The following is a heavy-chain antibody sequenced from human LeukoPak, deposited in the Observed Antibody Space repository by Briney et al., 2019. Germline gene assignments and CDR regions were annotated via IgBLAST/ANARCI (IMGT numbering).Heavy chain of an antibody. J-gene: IGHJ4*02. D-gene: IGHD4-17*01. CDR3: ARMVDGDYGSDY. CDR1: GYTFTDYY. CDR2: INPNSGGT. Sequence: ASVKVSCKSSGYTFTDYYMHWVRQAPGQGLEWMGWINPNSGGTNYAQKFQGRVTMTRDTSISTANMELSRLRSDDTAVYYCARMVDGDYGSDYWGQGTLVTVSS. V-gene: IGHV1-2*02.